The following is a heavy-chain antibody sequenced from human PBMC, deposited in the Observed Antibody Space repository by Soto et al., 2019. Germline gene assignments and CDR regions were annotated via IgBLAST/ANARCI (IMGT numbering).Heavy chain of an antibody. Sequence: GGSLRLSCAASGFTFSSYGMHWVRQAPGKGLEWVAVISYDGSNKYYADSVKGRFTISRDNSKNTLYLQMNSLRAEDTAVYYCAKDGSGWYNWGQGTLVTVS. CDR1: GFTFSSYG. CDR2: ISYDGSNK. V-gene: IGHV3-30*18. J-gene: IGHJ4*02. CDR3: AKDGSGWYN. D-gene: IGHD6-19*01.